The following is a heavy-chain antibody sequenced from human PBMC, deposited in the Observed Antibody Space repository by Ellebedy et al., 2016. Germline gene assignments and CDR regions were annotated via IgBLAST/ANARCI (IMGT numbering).Heavy chain of an antibody. CDR2: ISAYNGNT. J-gene: IGHJ6*02. CDR3: ARDAPYSSSWYVNYYGMDV. Sequence: ASVKVSXKASGYTFTSYGISWVRQAPGQGLEWMGWISAYNGNTNYAQKLQGRVTMTTDTSTSTAYMELRGLRSDDTAVYYCARDAPYSSSWYVNYYGMDVWGQGTTVTVSS. V-gene: IGHV1-18*01. CDR1: GYTFTSYG. D-gene: IGHD6-13*01.